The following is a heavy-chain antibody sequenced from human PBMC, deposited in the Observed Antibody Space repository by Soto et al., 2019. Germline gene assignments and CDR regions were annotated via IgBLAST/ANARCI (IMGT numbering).Heavy chain of an antibody. CDR1: GFTFSSYS. CDR3: ARDIGSGWYYFDY. V-gene: IGHV3-21*01. J-gene: IGHJ4*02. Sequence: PGGSLRLSCAASGFTFSSYSMNWVRQAPGKGLEWVSSISSSSSYIYYADSVKGRFTISRDNAKNSLYLQMNSLRAEDTAVYYCARDIGSGWYYFDYWGQGNMVTVSS. D-gene: IGHD6-19*01. CDR2: ISSSSSYI.